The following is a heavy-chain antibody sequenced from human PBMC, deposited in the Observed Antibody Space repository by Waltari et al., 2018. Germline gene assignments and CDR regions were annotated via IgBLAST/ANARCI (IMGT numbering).Heavy chain of an antibody. Sequence: HLQLQESGPGLMKPSETLSLTCSVSDVSITSHRHNWVWIRQPPGQGLEWIGTLSYSGATYSSPSLKSRVTISGDTSKNQLSLILGSVTAADTAVYYCATYIGASIGTAAFDVWGQGTMITVSA. V-gene: IGHV4-39*01. CDR1: DVSITSHRHN. J-gene: IGHJ3*01. CDR2: LSYSGAT. D-gene: IGHD5-12*01. CDR3: ATYIGASIGTAAFDV.